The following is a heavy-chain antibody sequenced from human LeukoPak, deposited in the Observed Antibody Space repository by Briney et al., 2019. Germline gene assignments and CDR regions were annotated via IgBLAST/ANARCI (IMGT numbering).Heavy chain of an antibody. D-gene: IGHD6-13*01. J-gene: IGHJ4*02. V-gene: IGHV4-59*08. Sequence: SETLSLTCTVSGGPISSYYWSWIRQPPGKELDWIGYIYYSGSTNYNPSLKSRVTISVDTSKNQFSLKLSSVTAADTAVYYCARLPRWYYFDYWGQGTLVTVSS. CDR1: GGPISSYY. CDR2: IYYSGST. CDR3: ARLPRWYYFDY.